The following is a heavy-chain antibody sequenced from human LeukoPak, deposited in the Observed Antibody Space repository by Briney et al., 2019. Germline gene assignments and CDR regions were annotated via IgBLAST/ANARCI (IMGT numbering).Heavy chain of an antibody. J-gene: IGHJ4*02. CDR1: GGTFSSYA. CDR2: IIPIFGTA. V-gene: IGHV1-69*13. CDR3: ARSLYPTMIEVVTLGY. D-gene: IGHD3-22*01. Sequence: SVKLSCKASGGTFSSYAISWVRHAPGQGHEWMGGIIPIFGTANYAQNFQGRVTIPADESTSTAYMKLSSLRSEDTAVYYCARSLYPTMIEVVTLGYWGQGTLVTVSS.